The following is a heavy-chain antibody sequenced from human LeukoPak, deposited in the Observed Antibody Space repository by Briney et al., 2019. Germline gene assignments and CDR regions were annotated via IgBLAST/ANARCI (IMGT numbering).Heavy chain of an antibody. Sequence: VSVKVSCKTSGYTFTDYHMHWVRQAPGQGLEYMGWIDPNTGDTNYPQNFQGRVTMTRDTSISTAYMELTRLTSDDTAVYYCARDVPGYSFHADYWGQGTMVTVSS. J-gene: IGHJ4*02. D-gene: IGHD5-12*01. CDR1: GYTFTDYH. V-gene: IGHV1-2*02. CDR2: IDPNTGDT. CDR3: ARDVPGYSFHADY.